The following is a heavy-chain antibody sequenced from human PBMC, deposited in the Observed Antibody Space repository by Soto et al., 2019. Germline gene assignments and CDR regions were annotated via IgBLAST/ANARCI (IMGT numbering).Heavy chain of an antibody. Sequence: GGSLRLSCAASGFTFSSYAMSWVRQAPGKGLEWVSAISFSGGSTYYTDSVKGRFTISRDNSKNTLYLQMNSLRAEDTAVYYCTKDIRYCSRTTCLGHYYYYMDVWGKGTTVTVSS. D-gene: IGHD2-2*01. J-gene: IGHJ6*03. V-gene: IGHV3-23*01. CDR1: GFTFSSYA. CDR3: TKDIRYCSRTTCLGHYYYYMDV. CDR2: ISFSGGST.